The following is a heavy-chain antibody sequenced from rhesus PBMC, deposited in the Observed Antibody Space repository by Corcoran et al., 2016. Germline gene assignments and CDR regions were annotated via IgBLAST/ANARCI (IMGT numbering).Heavy chain of an antibody. J-gene: IGHJ4*01. CDR3: AREKGAMAAADY. CDR2: IYGSMTST. Sequence: QVQLQESGPGVVKPSETLSLTCAVSGGSISDSYRWSWIRQPPGKGLGCIGYIYGSMTSTNYHPSLKSRVTISKYTSKNQFSLKRSSVTAADTAVYYCAREKGAMAAADYWGQGVLVTVSS. CDR1: GGSISDSYR. D-gene: IGHD6-25*01. V-gene: IGHV4S10*01.